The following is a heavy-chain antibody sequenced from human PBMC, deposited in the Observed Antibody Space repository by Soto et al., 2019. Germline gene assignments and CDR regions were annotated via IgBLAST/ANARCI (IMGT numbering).Heavy chain of an antibody. Sequence: GSLRLSCAASGFAFSAYGMNWVRQAPGKGLEWVSVISGTGGSTKYADSVKGRFTISRDNSEKTLYLQMNSLRAEDTAVYYCPPERSSYYAMDVWGQGNSVTVSS. CDR2: ISGTGGST. D-gene: IGHD2-2*01. CDR3: PPERSSYYAMDV. J-gene: IGHJ6*02. CDR1: GFAFSAYG. V-gene: IGHV3-23*01.